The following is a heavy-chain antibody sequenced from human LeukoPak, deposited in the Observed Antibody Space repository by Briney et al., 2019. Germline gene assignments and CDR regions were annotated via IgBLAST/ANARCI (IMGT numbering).Heavy chain of an antibody. CDR1: GFTFSSYA. CDR3: AKGGYYDSSGSFYFDY. CDR2: ISGSGDNT. Sequence: GGSLRLSCAASGFTFSSYAMSWVRQAPGKGLEWVSGISGSGDNTYYADSVKGRFTISRDNSKNTLYVQVNSLGTEDTAAYYCAKGGYYDSSGSFYFDYWGQGTLVTVSS. J-gene: IGHJ4*02. D-gene: IGHD3-22*01. V-gene: IGHV3-23*01.